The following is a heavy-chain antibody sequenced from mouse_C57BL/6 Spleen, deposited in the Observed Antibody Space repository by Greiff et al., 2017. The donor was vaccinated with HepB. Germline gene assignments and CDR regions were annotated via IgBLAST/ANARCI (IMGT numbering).Heavy chain of an antibody. CDR3: TPITTVVRAY. D-gene: IGHD1-1*01. V-gene: IGHV14-4*01. Sequence: EVQGVESGAELVRPGASVKLSCTASGFNIKDDYMHWVKQRPEQGLEWIGWIDPENGDTEYASKFQGKATITADTSSNTAYLQLSSLTSEDTAVYYCTPITTVVRAYWGQGTLVTVSA. J-gene: IGHJ3*01. CDR2: IDPENGDT. CDR1: GFNIKDDY.